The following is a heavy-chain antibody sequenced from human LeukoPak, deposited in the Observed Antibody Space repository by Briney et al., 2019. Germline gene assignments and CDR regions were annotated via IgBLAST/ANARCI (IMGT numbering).Heavy chain of an antibody. CDR2: IYYSGST. CDR1: GGSISSSY. J-gene: IGHJ3*02. D-gene: IGHD2-2*01. Sequence: SETLSLTCTVSGGSISSSYWSWIRQPPGKGLEWIGYIYYSGSTNYNPSLKSRVTISVDTSKNQFSLKLSSVTAADTAVYYCARLTSSLVPAAMLAFDIWGQGTMVTVSS. V-gene: IGHV4-59*08. CDR3: ARLTSSLVPAAMLAFDI.